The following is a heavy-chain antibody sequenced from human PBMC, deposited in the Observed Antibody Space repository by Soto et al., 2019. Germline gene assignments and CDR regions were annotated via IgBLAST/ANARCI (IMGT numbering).Heavy chain of an antibody. Sequence: SVSNAWMNWVRQAPGKGLEWVGRIKSKTDRGTTDYAAPVKGRFTISRDDSKNTLYLQMNSLKTEDTDVYYCTTDNGEQSLVKFDYWGQGTLVTVSS. CDR1: SVSNAW. CDR3: TTDNGEQSLVKFDY. D-gene: IGHD6-19*01. CDR2: IKSKTDRGTT. J-gene: IGHJ4*02. V-gene: IGHV3-15*07.